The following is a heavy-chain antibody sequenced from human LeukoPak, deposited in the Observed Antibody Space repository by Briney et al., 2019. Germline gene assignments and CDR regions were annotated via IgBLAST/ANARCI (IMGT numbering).Heavy chain of an antibody. Sequence: GSLRLSCAASGLTFSSYAMTWVRQAPGQGLEWVSTISGSGDNTHYADSVEGRLTISRDNSKNTLYLQMNSLRVEDTAVYYCGGAKFYYYGMDVWGQGTTVTVSS. CDR1: GLTFSSYA. J-gene: IGHJ6*02. CDR3: GGAKFYYYGMDV. V-gene: IGHV3-23*01. D-gene: IGHD1-26*01. CDR2: ISGSGDNT.